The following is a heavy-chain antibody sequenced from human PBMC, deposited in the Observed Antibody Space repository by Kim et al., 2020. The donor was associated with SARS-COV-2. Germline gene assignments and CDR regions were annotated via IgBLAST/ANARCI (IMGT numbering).Heavy chain of an antibody. CDR1: GGSISSGGYY. J-gene: IGHJ5*02. CDR3: ASARIAGAGTLSCWYEP. D-gene: IGHD6-13*01. Sequence: SETLSLTCTVSGGSISSGGYYWSWIRQHPGKGLEWIGYIYYSGSTYYNPSLKSRVTISVDTSKNQFSLKLSSVTAADTAVYYCASARIAGAGTLSCWYEPWGQGTLVTVSS. CDR2: IYYSGST. V-gene: IGHV4-31*03.